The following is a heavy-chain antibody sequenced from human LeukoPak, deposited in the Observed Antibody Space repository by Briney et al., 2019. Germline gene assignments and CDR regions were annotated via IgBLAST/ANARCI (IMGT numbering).Heavy chain of an antibody. CDR1: GYTFTSYG. D-gene: IGHD3-22*01. CDR2: INPSGGST. Sequence: ASVKVSCTASGYTFTSYGISWVRQAPGQGLEWMGIINPSGGSTSYAQKFQGRVTMTRDTSTSTVYMELSSLRSEDTAVYYCARDSGDSSGYSYYFDYWGQGTLVTVSS. V-gene: IGHV1-46*01. J-gene: IGHJ4*02. CDR3: ARDSGDSSGYSYYFDY.